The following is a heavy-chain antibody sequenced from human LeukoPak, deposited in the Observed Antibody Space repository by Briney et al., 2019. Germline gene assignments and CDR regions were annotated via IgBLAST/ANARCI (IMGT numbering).Heavy chain of an antibody. D-gene: IGHD2-2*01. V-gene: IGHV1-24*01. Sequence: ASVKVSCKVSGYTLTELSMHWVRQAPGTGLEWMGGFDPEDGETIYAQKFQGRVTMTEDTSTDTAYMELSSLRSEDTAVYYCATDPIYCSSTSCYRLFGYWGQGTLVTVSS. CDR3: ATDPIYCSSTSCYRLFGY. J-gene: IGHJ4*02. CDR1: GYTLTELS. CDR2: FDPEDGET.